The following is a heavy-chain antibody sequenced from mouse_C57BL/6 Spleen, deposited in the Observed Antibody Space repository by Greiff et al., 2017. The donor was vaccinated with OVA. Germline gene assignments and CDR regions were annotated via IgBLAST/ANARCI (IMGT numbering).Heavy chain of an antibody. D-gene: IGHD1-1*01. CDR2: ILPGSGST. CDR3: AKAGDYYGSSSYYFDY. V-gene: IGHV1-9*01. CDR1: GYTFTGYW. J-gene: IGHJ2*01. Sequence: VQLQQSGAELMKPGASVKLSCKATGYTFTGYWIEWVKQRPGHGLEWIGEILPGSGSTNYNEKFKGKATFTADTSSNTAYMQLSSLTTEDSAIYDCAKAGDYYGSSSYYFDYWGQGTTLTVSS.